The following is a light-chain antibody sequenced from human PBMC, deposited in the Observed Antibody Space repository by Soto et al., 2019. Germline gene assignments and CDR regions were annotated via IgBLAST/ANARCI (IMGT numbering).Light chain of an antibody. V-gene: IGLV2-23*01. CDR3: CSYAGSSLWV. J-gene: IGLJ3*02. CDR1: SSDVGSYNL. CDR2: EGS. Sequence: QSVLTQPASVSGSPGQSITISCTGTSSDVGSYNLVSWYQQHPGKAPKLMIYEGSKRPSGVSNRFFGSKSGNTASLTISGLQAEDEADYYCCSYAGSSLWVFGGGTKVTVL.